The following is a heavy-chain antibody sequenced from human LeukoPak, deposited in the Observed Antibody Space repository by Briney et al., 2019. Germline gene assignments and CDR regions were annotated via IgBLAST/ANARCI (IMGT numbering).Heavy chain of an antibody. CDR1: GYTFTGYY. CDR2: INPNSGGT. Sequence: ASVKVSCKASGYTFTGYYMHWVRQAPGQGLEWMGWINPNSGGTNYAQKFQGRVTMTRDTSISTAYMELSRLRSDDTAVYYCARLPYSGYDYGYYYYMDVWGKGTTVTVSS. CDR3: ARLPYSGYDYGYYYYMDV. J-gene: IGHJ6*03. V-gene: IGHV1-2*02. D-gene: IGHD5-12*01.